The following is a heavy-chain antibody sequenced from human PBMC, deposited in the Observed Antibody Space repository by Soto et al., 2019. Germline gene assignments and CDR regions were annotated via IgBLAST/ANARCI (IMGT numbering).Heavy chain of an antibody. CDR3: AQAVVCATSGHFQH. Sequence: GGSLRLSCAASGFTFDDYAMHWVRQAPGKGLEWVSLISGDGGSTYYADSVKGRFTISRDNSKNSLYLQMNSLRTEDTALYYCAQAVVCATSGHFQHWGQGPLVTVSS. D-gene: IGHD1-26*01. J-gene: IGHJ1*01. CDR1: GFTFDDYA. V-gene: IGHV3-43*02. CDR2: ISGDGGST.